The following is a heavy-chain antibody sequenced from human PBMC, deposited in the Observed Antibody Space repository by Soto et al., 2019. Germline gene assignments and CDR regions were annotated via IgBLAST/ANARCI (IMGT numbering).Heavy chain of an antibody. D-gene: IGHD3-3*01. J-gene: IGHJ4*02. V-gene: IGHV1-8*01. CDR1: GYTFTSYD. CDR2: MNPNSGNT. CDR3: ARGITIFGVVPG. Sequence: QVQLVQSGAEVKKPGASVKVSCKASGYTFTSYDINWVRQATGQGLEWMGWMNPNSGNTGYEQKFPGRVTMTRNTSISTAYMELSSLRSEDTAVYYCARGITIFGVVPGWGQGTLVTVSS.